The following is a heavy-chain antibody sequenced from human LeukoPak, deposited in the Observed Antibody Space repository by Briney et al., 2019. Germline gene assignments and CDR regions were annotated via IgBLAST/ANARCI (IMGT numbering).Heavy chain of an antibody. V-gene: IGHV3-30-3*01. CDR2: ISHDGSNP. CDR3: VRDRVNSGGYFARYYFDY. J-gene: IGHJ4*02. CDR1: GFIFNTYA. D-gene: IGHD3-22*01. Sequence: PGRSLRLSCAASGFIFNTYAVHWVRQAPSKGLEWVAVISHDGSNPYYADSVKGRFTISRDNSKNTLYLRMNTLRAEDTAIYYCVRDRVNSGGYFARYYFDYWGQGTLVTVSS.